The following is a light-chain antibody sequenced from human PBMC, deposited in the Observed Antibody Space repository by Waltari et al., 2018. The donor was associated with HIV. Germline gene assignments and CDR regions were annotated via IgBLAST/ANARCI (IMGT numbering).Light chain of an antibody. CDR3: LVSYTGTWV. J-gene: IGLJ3*02. CDR2: DAN. V-gene: IGLV7-46*01. CDR1: TGKVNRGHY. Sequence: QAFVTQEPSLTVSPGDTVTLTYGSTTGKVNRGHYPFWVQQRPGQAPRTLIFDANKKHSGPPARFSGSLLGGKAALTLSGAQPEDEADYYCLVSYTGTWVFGGGTKVTGL.